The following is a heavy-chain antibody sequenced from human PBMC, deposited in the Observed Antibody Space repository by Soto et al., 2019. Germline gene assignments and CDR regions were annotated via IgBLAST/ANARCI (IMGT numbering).Heavy chain of an antibody. J-gene: IGHJ4*02. D-gene: IGHD6-6*01. Sequence: QVQLQESGPGLVKPSQTLSLTCTVSGGSIDNYEYYWTWIRQPPGKGLEWVGYIYYSGRTNYNPSLNSRLTISLDTSKNQFSLRLTSVSAADTAMYYCARDRSNSPDYFDFWGQGTLVTVSS. V-gene: IGHV4-30-4*01. CDR1: GGSIDNYEYY. CDR2: IYYSGRT. CDR3: ARDRSNSPDYFDF.